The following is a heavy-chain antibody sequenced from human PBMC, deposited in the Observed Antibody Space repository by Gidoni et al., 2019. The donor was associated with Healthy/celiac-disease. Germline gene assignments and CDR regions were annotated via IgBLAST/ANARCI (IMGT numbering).Heavy chain of an antibody. Sequence: QLQLQESGPGLVKPSETLSLPCPFPGCSSSSSSYYWGWIRPPPGKGLEWIGSIYYSGSTYYNPSLKSRVTISVDTSKNQFSLKLSSVTAADTAVYYCARVYDSTPYFDYWGQGTLVTVSS. V-gene: IGHV4-39*01. CDR2: IYYSGST. J-gene: IGHJ4*02. CDR1: GCSSSSSSYY. CDR3: ARVYDSTPYFDY. D-gene: IGHD3-22*01.